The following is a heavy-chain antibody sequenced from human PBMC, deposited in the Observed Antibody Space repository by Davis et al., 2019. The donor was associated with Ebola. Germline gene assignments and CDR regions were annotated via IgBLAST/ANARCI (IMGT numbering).Heavy chain of an antibody. V-gene: IGHV3-15*07. CDR3: TRHLSMDV. J-gene: IGHJ6*02. CDR2: IKRKIDGETT. Sequence: GESLKISCAASDFTFSNAWMNWVRQAPGKEPEWVGRIKRKIDGETTDYAASVSGRFTISRDDSKSMLYLQMTGLNSEDTAVYYRTRHLSMDVWGQGTTVTVSS. D-gene: IGHD2/OR15-2a*01. CDR1: DFTFSNAW.